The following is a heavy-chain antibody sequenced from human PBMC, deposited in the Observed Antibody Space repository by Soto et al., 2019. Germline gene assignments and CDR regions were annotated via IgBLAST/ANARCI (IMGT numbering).Heavy chain of an antibody. CDR2: IYYSGST. J-gene: IGHJ5*02. V-gene: IGHV4-31*03. CDR1: GGSISSGGYY. Sequence: SETLSLTCTVSGGSISSGGYYWSWIRQHPGKGLEWIGYIYYSGSTYYNPSLKSRVTISVDTSKNQFSLKLSSVTAADTAVYYCARLETGYYDSSGFVNWFDPWGQGTLVTVSS. CDR3: ARLETGYYDSSGFVNWFDP. D-gene: IGHD3-22*01.